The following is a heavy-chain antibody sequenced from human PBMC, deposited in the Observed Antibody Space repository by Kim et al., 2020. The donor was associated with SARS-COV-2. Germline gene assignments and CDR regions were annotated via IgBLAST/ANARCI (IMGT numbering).Heavy chain of an antibody. CDR3: ARWRITMVLGVIGLVGYG. V-gene: IGHV4-34*01. D-gene: IGHD3-10*01. J-gene: IGHJ6*01. CDR2: INHSGST. CDR1: GGSFSGYY. Sequence: SETLSLTCAVYGGSFSGYYWSWIRQPPGKGLEWIGEINHSGSTNYNPSLKSRVTIAVDTSKNQFSLKLSSVTAADTAVFYFARWRITMVLGVIGLVGYG.